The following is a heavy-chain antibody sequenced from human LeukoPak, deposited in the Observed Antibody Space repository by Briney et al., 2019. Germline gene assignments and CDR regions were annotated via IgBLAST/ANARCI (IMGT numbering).Heavy chain of an antibody. CDR3: ARDRSSSTSGMDV. Sequence: SQTLSLTCTVSGGSISSGDCYWSWIRQPPGKGLEWIGYIYYSGSTYYNPSLKSRVTISVDTSKNQFSLKLSSVTAADTAVYYCARDRSSSTSGMDVWGQGTTVTVSS. V-gene: IGHV4-30-4*01. D-gene: IGHD2-2*01. J-gene: IGHJ6*02. CDR2: IYYSGST. CDR1: GGSISSGDCY.